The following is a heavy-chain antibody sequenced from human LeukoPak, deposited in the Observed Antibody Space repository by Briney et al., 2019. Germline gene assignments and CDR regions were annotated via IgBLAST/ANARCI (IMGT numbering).Heavy chain of an antibody. V-gene: IGHV3-66*01. Sequence: HPGGSLRLSCAASGFTVSSNYMSWVRQAPGKGLVWVSVIYSGGSTYYADSVKGRFTISRDNSKNTLYLQMNSLRAEDTAVYYCAGAHYYGSGSYFDYWGQGTLVTVSS. CDR2: IYSGGST. J-gene: IGHJ4*02. CDR1: GFTVSSNY. D-gene: IGHD3-10*01. CDR3: AGAHYYGSGSYFDY.